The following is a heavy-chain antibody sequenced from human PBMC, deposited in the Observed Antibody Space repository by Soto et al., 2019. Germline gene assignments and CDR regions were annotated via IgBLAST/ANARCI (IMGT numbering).Heavy chain of an antibody. V-gene: IGHV4-59*01. J-gene: IGHJ6*03. Sequence: SETLSLTCTVSGGSISSYYWSWIRQPPGKGLEWIGYIYYSGSTNYNPSLKSRVTISVDTSKNQFSLKLSSVTAADTAVYYCARGSSGWCYYYYMDVWGKGTTVTVSS. CDR3: ARGSSGWCYYYYMDV. D-gene: IGHD6-19*01. CDR2: IYYSGST. CDR1: GGSISSYY.